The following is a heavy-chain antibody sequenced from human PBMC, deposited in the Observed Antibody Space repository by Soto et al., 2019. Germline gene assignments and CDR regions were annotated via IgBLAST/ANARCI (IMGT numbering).Heavy chain of an antibody. CDR3: AKDAAPLDIVLMVYAKDRIAVAGTGFDY. Sequence: EVQLLESGGGLVQPGGSLRLSCAASGFTFSSYAMSWVRQAPGKGLEWVSAISGSGGSTYYADSVKGRFTISRDNAKNTLYLQMNSLRAEDTAVYYCAKDAAPLDIVLMVYAKDRIAVAGTGFDYWGQGTLVTVSS. V-gene: IGHV3-23*01. D-gene: IGHD2-8*01. CDR2: ISGSGGST. CDR1: GFTFSSYA. J-gene: IGHJ4*02.